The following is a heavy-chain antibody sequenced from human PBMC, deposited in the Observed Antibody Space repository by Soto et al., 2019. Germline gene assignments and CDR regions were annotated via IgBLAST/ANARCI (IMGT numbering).Heavy chain of an antibody. CDR1: GGTFSSYA. CDR2: IIPIFGTA. D-gene: IGHD3-9*01. Sequence: QVQLVQSGAEVKKPGSSVKVSCKASGGTFSSYAISWVRQAPGQGLEWMGGIIPIFGTANYAQKFQGRVTITADESTSTAYMELSSLRSEYTAVYYCARDLGSSSSFPLRYFDWLLVRGPYYYYGMDVWGQGTTVTVSS. V-gene: IGHV1-69*12. J-gene: IGHJ6*02. CDR3: ARDLGSSSSFPLRYFDWLLVRGPYYYYGMDV.